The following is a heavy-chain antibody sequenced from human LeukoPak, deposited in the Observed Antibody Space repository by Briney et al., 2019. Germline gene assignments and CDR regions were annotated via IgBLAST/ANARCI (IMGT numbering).Heavy chain of an antibody. D-gene: IGHD6-13*01. V-gene: IGHV4-4*02. CDR1: GGSISSSNW. Sequence: SGTLSLTCAVSGGSISSSNWWSWVRQPPGKGLEWIGEIYRSGSTNYNPSLKSRVTISVDKSKNQFSLKLNSLTAADTAVYYCASSDGIARKYFQHWGQGTLVTVSP. CDR2: IYRSGST. J-gene: IGHJ1*01. CDR3: ASSDGIARKYFQH.